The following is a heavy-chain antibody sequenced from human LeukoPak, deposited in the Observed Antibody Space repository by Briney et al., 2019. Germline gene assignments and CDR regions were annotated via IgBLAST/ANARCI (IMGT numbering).Heavy chain of an antibody. V-gene: IGHV3-23*01. CDR3: AKDLRVIVVVITALDY. D-gene: IGHD3-22*01. CDR1: GFTFSSYA. J-gene: IGHJ4*02. CDR2: ISGSGGST. Sequence: GGSLGLSCAASGFTFSSYAMSWVRQAPGEGLEWVSAISGSGGSTYYADSVKGRFTISRDNSKNTLYLQMNSLRAEDTAVYYCAKDLRVIVVVITALDYWGQGTLVTVSS.